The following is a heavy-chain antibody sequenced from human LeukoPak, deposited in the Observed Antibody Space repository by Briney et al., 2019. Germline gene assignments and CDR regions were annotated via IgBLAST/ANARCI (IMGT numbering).Heavy chain of an antibody. V-gene: IGHV3-15*01. Sequence: GGSLRLSCAASGFTFSNVWMSWVRQAPGKGLEWVGRIKSKTDGGTTDYAAPVKGRFTISRDDSKNTLNLQMNSLKTEDTAVYYCTPSITVAGSLDYWGQGTLVTVSS. J-gene: IGHJ4*02. D-gene: IGHD6-19*01. CDR3: TPSITVAGSLDY. CDR1: GFTFSNVW. CDR2: IKSKTDGGTT.